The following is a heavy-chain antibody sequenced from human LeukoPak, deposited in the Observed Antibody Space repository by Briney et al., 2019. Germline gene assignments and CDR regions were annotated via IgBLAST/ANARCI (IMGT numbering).Heavy chain of an antibody. J-gene: IGHJ4*02. D-gene: IGHD3-9*01. CDR2: INHSGST. CDR1: GGSFSGYY. Sequence: PSETLSLTCAVYGGSFSGYYWSWIRQSTGKGLEWIGEINHSGSTNYNPFLKSRVTISIDTSKNQFFLNLSSVTAADTAVYYCARGDWFYLRGYFDYWGQGTLVTVSS. V-gene: IGHV4-34*01. CDR3: ARGDWFYLRGYFDY.